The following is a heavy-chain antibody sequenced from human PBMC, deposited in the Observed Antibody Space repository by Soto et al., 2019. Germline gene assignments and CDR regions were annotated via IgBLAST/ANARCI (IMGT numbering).Heavy chain of an antibody. V-gene: IGHV3-73*01. D-gene: IGHD4-17*01. J-gene: IGHJ4*02. Sequence: GGCLRLSCAASGFTFSGSAMHWVRQASGKGLEWVGRIRNKANNYATAYGASVKGRFTISRDESKNTAYLHMNSLKTEDTAVYYCNASLYDDFLDYWAQGSLVTVSS. CDR3: NASLYDDFLDY. CDR1: GFTFSGSA. CDR2: IRNKANNYAT.